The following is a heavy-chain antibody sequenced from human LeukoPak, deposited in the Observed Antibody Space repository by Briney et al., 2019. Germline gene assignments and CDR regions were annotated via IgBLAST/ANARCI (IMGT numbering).Heavy chain of an antibody. CDR3: ARYDSRGSASTKFDY. D-gene: IGHD3-3*01. Sequence: SETLPLTCAVPGYSLGKNYYWGWIRQSPGKGLEWIGRIYGRASTSYNPSLMNRVTMSVDTSKNHFSLQLTSVTAADTAVYYCARYDSRGSASTKFDYWGPGIQVTVSS. J-gene: IGHJ4*02. V-gene: IGHV4-38-2*01. CDR2: IYGRAST. CDR1: GYSLGKNYY.